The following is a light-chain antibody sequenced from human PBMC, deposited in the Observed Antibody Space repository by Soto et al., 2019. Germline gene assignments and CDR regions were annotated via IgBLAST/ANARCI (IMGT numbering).Light chain of an antibody. CDR1: QSISTY. V-gene: IGKV1-39*01. J-gene: IGKJ1*01. CDR3: QQSYSTPPGT. CDR2: ATS. Sequence: DIQMTQSRSSLSASVGDRVTITCRVSQSISTYLIWYQQKPGKAPKLLIYATSSLQSGVPSRFSGSGSGTDFTLTISSLQPEDFATYYCQQSYSTPPGTLGQGTKVDIK.